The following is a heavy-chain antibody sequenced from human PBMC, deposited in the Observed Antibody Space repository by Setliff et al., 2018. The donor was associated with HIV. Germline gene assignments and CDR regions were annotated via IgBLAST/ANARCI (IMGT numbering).Heavy chain of an antibody. D-gene: IGHD3-22*01. CDR3: ARETEVKGYYDSSGSWGLGY. CDR2: IIPIFGAE. CDR1: GGTFSNYA. Sequence: SVKVSCKASGGTFSNYAISWVRQAPGQGLEWTGGIIPIFGAEKYAQKFQGRVTITADESTSIAYMELSSLRSEDTAVYYCARETEVKGYYDSSGSWGLGYWGQGTLVTVSS. J-gene: IGHJ4*02. V-gene: IGHV1-69*13.